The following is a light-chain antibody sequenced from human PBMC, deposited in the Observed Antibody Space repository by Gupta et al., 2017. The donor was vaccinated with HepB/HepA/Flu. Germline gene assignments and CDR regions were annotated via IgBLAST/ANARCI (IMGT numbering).Light chain of an antibody. J-gene: IGKJ2*01. CDR2: RVS. Sequence: EVVMTHSPRSMPVSLGQPASISCNSSQRLVHNGGDTLWDWFQQRPGQSPRRLIYRVSNRDSGVPDRLSGGGSGTYFTLRVSSVEAEDVGVYYCFQYTYRPHTFGQGTKLEIK. V-gene: IGKV2-30*02. CDR1: QRLVHNGGDTL. CDR3: FQYTYRPHT.